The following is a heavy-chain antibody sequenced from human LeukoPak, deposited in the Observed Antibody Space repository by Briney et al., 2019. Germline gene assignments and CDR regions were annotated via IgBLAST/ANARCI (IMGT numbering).Heavy chain of an antibody. J-gene: IGHJ4*02. Sequence: GGSLRLSCAASGLTWSGYWMSWFRKAPAKGLEWVANIKYDGSGKYYADSVKGRFTISRDDAKNSLYLEMNRLRVEDTAVYYCARDLFSGSYQEDFWGQGTLVTVSS. D-gene: IGHD1-26*01. CDR1: GLTWSGYW. CDR2: IKYDGSGK. CDR3: ARDLFSGSYQEDF. V-gene: IGHV3-7*01.